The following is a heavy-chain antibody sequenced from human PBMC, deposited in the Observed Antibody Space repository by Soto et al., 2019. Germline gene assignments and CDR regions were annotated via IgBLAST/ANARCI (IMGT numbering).Heavy chain of an antibody. J-gene: IGHJ4*02. CDR3: ARQLVYSSSSTPIDY. CDR1: GGSISSSNFY. Sequence: SETLSLTCSVTGGSISSSNFYWGWIRQPPGKGLEWIGSIYYSGSTYYNPSLKTRVTISVDTSKNQFSLKLSSVTAADTAVYYCARQLVYSSSSTPIDYWGQGTLDTVSS. CDR2: IYYSGST. V-gene: IGHV4-39*01. D-gene: IGHD6-6*01.